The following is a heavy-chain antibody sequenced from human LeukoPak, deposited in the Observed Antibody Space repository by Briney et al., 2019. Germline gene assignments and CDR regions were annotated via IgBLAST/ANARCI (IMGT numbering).Heavy chain of an antibody. CDR1: GGSISSSSYY. Sequence: ASETLSLTCTVSGGSISSSSYYWDWIRQPPGKGLEWIASIYYSGSTYYNPSLKSRVTISVDTSKNQCSLKLSSVTAAGTAVYYCARVSPYGSGSYPYFDYWGQGTLVTVSS. J-gene: IGHJ4*02. D-gene: IGHD3-10*01. V-gene: IGHV4-39*07. CDR3: ARVSPYGSGSYPYFDY. CDR2: IYYSGST.